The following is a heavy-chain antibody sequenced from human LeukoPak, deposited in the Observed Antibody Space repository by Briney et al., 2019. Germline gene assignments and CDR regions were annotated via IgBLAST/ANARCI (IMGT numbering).Heavy chain of an antibody. CDR1: GYTFTSYA. CDR3: ARGHYDFWSGTERTINYYFDY. CDR2: INPSGGST. J-gene: IGHJ4*02. D-gene: IGHD3-3*01. Sequence: ASVKVSCKASGYTFTSYAMNWVRQAPGQGLEWMGIINPSGGSTSYAQKFQGRVTMTRDTSTSTVYMELSSLRSEDTAVYYCARGHYDFWSGTERTINYYFDYWGQGTLVTVSS. V-gene: IGHV1-46*01.